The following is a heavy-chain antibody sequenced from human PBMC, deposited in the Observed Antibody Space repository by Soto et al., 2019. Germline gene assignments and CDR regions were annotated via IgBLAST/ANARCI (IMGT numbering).Heavy chain of an antibody. Sequence: QVQLQESGPGLVKPSQTLSLTCSVSDGSVSSGGYYWSWIRQHPGKGLEWIGYIYYSGTTYYDPSLKSRLTMSLDTSKNQFSLKLSSVTAADTAVYYCARGLSGWGAFDYWGQGTLVTVSS. J-gene: IGHJ4*02. CDR2: IYYSGTT. CDR3: ARGLSGWGAFDY. D-gene: IGHD1-26*01. CDR1: DGSVSSGGYY. V-gene: IGHV4-31*03.